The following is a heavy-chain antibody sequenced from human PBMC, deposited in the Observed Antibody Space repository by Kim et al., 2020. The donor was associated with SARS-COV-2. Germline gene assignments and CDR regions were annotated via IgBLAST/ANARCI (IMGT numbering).Heavy chain of an antibody. V-gene: IGHV3-33*01. Sequence: GGSLRLSCAASGFTFSTYGMHWVRQAPGKGLEWVSVIWYDGSNKFHADSVKGRFTISRDNSKNTLYLQMNSLRAEDTAVYYCARVSGGGSSRPAYYSYYGMDVWGQGTTVTVSS. CDR2: IWYDGSNK. CDR3: ARVSGGGSSRPAYYSYYGMDV. CDR1: GFTFSTYG. J-gene: IGHJ6*02. D-gene: IGHD2-15*01.